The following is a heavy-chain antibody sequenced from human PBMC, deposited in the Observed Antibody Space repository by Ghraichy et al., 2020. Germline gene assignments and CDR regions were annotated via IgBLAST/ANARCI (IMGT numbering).Heavy chain of an antibody. J-gene: IGHJ4*02. V-gene: IGHV3-30*18. CDR3: AKAVAPG. D-gene: IGHD6-19*01. Sequence: GGSLRLSCAASGFTFSSYGMHWVRQAPGKGLEWVAVISYDGSNKYYADSVKGRFTISRDNSKNTLYLQMNSLRAEDTAVYYCAKAVAPGWGQGTLVTVSS. CDR2: ISYDGSNK. CDR1: GFTFSSYG.